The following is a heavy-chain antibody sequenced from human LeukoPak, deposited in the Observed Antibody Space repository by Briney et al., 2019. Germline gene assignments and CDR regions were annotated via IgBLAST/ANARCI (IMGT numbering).Heavy chain of an antibody. J-gene: IGHJ5*02. CDR2: INPSGSST. V-gene: IGHV1-46*01. D-gene: IGHD3-16*02. CDR1: GYSFTSHY. Sequence: ASVKVSCKASGYSFTSHYKHWVRQAPGQGLEWMGLINPSGSSTLYAQKFQGRVTMTRDMSTTTDYMELSSLRSEDTAVYYCARDNSVGDIAWWFDPWGQGTLVTVSS. CDR3: ARDNSVGDIAWWFDP.